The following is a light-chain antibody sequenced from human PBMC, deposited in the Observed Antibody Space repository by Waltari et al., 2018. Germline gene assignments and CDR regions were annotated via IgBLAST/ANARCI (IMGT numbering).Light chain of an antibody. J-gene: IGLJ3*02. Sequence: QSVLTQPPSASGTPGQRVPIPCSGSIPNLVTNYVSWYQPFPGTAPKLLIQRNKQRPSGVPDRCSGSKSGTSASLAISGLRSEDEADYYCASWDDSLSVGVFGGGTKLTVL. CDR1: IPNLVTNY. V-gene: IGLV1-47*01. CDR2: RNK. CDR3: ASWDDSLSVGV.